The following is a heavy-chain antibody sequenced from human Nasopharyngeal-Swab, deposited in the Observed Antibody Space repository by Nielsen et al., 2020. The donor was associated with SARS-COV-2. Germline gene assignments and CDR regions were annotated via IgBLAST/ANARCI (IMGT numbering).Heavy chain of an antibody. V-gene: IGHV5-10-1*01. CDR3: ARHGTYSNSREIDL. CDR2: IDPSDSYT. Sequence: GGSLRLSCEGSGYTFTDHWMTWVRQMPGKGLEWVGRIDPSDSYTKYGPSFQGHVSISVDTSISTAYLQWSSLKASDSALYYCARHGTYSNSREIDLWGQGTLVTVFS. D-gene: IGHD6-6*01. CDR1: GYTFTDHW. J-gene: IGHJ5*02.